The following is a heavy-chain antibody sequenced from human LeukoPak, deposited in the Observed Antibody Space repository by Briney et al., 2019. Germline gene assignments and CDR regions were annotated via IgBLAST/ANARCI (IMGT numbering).Heavy chain of an antibody. J-gene: IGHJ4*02. CDR2: IYSDGST. V-gene: IGHV3-66*01. CDR3: ARVQGGGLPRWY. Sequence: GGSLRLSCAASGFTFSSNYMSWVRQAPGKGLEWVSVIYSDGSTYYADSVKGRFTISRDNSKNTLYLQMNSLRAEDTAVYYCARVQGGGLPRWYWGQGTLVTVSS. D-gene: IGHD2-15*01. CDR1: GFTFSSNY.